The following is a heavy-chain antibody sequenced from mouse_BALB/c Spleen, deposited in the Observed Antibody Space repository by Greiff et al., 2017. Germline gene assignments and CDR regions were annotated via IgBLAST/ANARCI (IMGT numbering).Heavy chain of an antibody. D-gene: IGHD1-1*01. Sequence: VQLQQSGPSLVKPSQTLSLTCSVTGDSITSGYWNWIRKFPGNKLEYMGYISYSGSTYYNPSLKSRISITRDTSKNQYYLQLNSVTTEDTATYYCARSITTGVGGYFDVWGAGTTVTVSS. CDR3: ARSITTGVGGYFDV. V-gene: IGHV3-8*02. CDR2: ISYSGST. CDR1: GDSITSGY. J-gene: IGHJ1*01.